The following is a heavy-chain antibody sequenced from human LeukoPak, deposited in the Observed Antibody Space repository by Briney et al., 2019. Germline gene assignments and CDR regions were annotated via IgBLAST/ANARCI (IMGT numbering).Heavy chain of an antibody. CDR1: GFTFSSYG. Sequence: GGSLRLSCAASGFTFSSYGMHWVRQAPGKGLEWVAFIRYDGSNKYYADSVKGRFTISRDNSKNTLYLQMNSLRAEDTAVYYCAKNRGAGSHYYYHMNVWGKGTTVTVSS. CDR3: AKNRGAGSHYYYHMNV. D-gene: IGHD1-26*01. CDR2: IRYDGSNK. V-gene: IGHV3-30*02. J-gene: IGHJ6*03.